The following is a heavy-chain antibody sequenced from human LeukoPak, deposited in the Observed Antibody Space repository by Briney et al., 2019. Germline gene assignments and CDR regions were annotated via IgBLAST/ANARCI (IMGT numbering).Heavy chain of an antibody. Sequence: GGSLSPSCVASGFTFNSDNMNWVRQAPGKGLEWVSSISVSSSYKYSAHSLSGRFTISRDNARNSLYLQVNSLRVEDTAVYYCARFSDDYYCYYMDVWGRETSHTLSS. V-gene: IGHV3-21*01. CDR1: GFTFNSDN. J-gene: IGHJ6*03. CDR3: ARFSDDYYCYYMDV. CDR2: ISVSSSYK.